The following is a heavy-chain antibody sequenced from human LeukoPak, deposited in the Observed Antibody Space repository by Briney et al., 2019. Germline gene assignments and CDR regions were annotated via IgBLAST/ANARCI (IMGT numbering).Heavy chain of an antibody. J-gene: IGHJ6*03. V-gene: IGHV4-59*01. CDR3: ARVFDSGSQAYFYYMDV. CDR2: IYYSGST. CDR1: GDSISSYY. Sequence: SETLSLTCTVSGDSISSYYWSWIRQPPGKGLEWIGYIYYSGSTNYNPSLKSRVTMSVDTSKNQFSLKVSSVTAADTAVYYCARVFDSGSQAYFYYMDVWGKGTTVTIFS. D-gene: IGHD3-10*01.